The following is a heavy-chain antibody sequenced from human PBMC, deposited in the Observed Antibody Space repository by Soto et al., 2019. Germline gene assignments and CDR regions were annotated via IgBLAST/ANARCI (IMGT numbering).Heavy chain of an antibody. CDR2: IYYSGST. J-gene: IGHJ4*02. V-gene: IGHV4-30-4*01. CDR3: ARLYCSGGSCYPDY. CDR1: GGSISSGDYY. Sequence: QVQLQESGPGLVKPSQTLSLTCTVSGGSISSGDYYWSWIRQPPGKGLEWIGYIYYSGSTYYNPSLTIRVIISVDTSKIQFTLQLSSVTAADTAVYYCARLYCSGGSCYPDYWGQGTLVTVSS. D-gene: IGHD2-15*01.